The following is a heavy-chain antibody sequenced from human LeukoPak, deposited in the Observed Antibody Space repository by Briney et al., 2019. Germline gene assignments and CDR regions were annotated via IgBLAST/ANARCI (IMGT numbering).Heavy chain of an antibody. D-gene: IGHD6-6*01. V-gene: IGHV5-51*01. CDR3: ARIRSSSFGDY. CDR2: IYPGDSDT. Sequence: GESLQISCQGSGYSFTSYWIGWVRQLPGKGLEWMGIIYPGDSDTRYSPSFQGQVTISADKSISTAYLQWSSLKASDTAMYYCARIRSSSFGDYWGQGTLVTVSS. CDR1: GYSFTSYW. J-gene: IGHJ4*02.